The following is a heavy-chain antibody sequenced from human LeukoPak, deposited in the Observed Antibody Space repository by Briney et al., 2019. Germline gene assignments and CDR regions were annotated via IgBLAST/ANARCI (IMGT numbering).Heavy chain of an antibody. D-gene: IGHD2-15*01. J-gene: IGHJ4*02. CDR2: ISTSGGST. CDR1: GFTFSNYG. V-gene: IGHV3-23*01. Sequence: PGGSLRLSCAASGFTFSNYGMTWVRQAPGKGLEWVSTISTSGGSTYYADSVKGRFTISRDNSKNTLYLQMNSLRAEDTAVYYCAEDRYCSGGNCYSFDYWGQGTLVTVSS. CDR3: AEDRYCSGGNCYSFDY.